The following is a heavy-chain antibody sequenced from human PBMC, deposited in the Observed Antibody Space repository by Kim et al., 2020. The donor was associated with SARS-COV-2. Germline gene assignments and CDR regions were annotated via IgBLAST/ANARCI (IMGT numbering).Heavy chain of an antibody. D-gene: IGHD3-10*01. Sequence: VVGRLTMCRDTSKNTLCLQMDSLRGEDTAVYYCTKHAVRGASYIDYWGKGTLVTVSS. J-gene: IGHJ4*02. CDR3: TKHAVRGASYIDY. V-gene: IGHV3-23*01.